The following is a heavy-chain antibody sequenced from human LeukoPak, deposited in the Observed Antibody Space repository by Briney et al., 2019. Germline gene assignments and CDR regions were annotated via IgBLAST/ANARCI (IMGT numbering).Heavy chain of an antibody. V-gene: IGHV5-10-1*01. D-gene: IGHD7-27*01. J-gene: IGHJ4*02. CDR3: ARHLGSNRGSGY. CDR1: GYSFGSYW. Sequence: GESLRISCKASGYSFGSYWISWVRQMPGKGLEWMGRIDPSDSYTNYSPSFQGHVTISADKSISTAYLQWSSLKASDTAMYYCARHLGSNRGSGYWGQGTLVTVSS. CDR2: IDPSDSYT.